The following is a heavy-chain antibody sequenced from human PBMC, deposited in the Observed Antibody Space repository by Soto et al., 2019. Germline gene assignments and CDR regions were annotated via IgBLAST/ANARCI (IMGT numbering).Heavy chain of an antibody. V-gene: IGHV3-66*01. J-gene: IGHJ4*02. D-gene: IGHD3-22*01. CDR2: LYSGGTT. CDR1: GFTVSNNY. Sequence: EVQVVVSGGGLVQPGGSLRLSCAASGFTVSNNYMTWVRQAPGKGLEWVSVLYSGGTTHYADSVKGRFTISRDDSKNTLFLEMNSLRVEDTAVYYCGKSDSSGYYDRFWGQGTLVTVSS. CDR3: GKSDSSGYYDRF.